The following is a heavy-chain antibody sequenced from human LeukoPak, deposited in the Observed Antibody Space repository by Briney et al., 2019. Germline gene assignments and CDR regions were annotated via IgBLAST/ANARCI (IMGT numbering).Heavy chain of an antibody. CDR3: ARKIAVAGRPALDP. Sequence: ASVKVSCKASGYTFTSYDINWVRQATGQGLEWMGIINPSGGSTSYAQKFQGRVTMTRDTSTSTVYMELSSLRSEDTAVYYCARKIAVAGRPALDPWGQGTLVTVSS. V-gene: IGHV1-46*01. CDR1: GYTFTSYD. J-gene: IGHJ5*02. D-gene: IGHD6-19*01. CDR2: INPSGGST.